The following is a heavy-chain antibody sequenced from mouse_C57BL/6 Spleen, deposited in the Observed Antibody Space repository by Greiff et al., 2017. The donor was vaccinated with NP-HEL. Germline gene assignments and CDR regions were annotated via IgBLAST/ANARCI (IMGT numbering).Heavy chain of an antibody. CDR3: TRGLLRRYFDY. J-gene: IGHJ2*01. Sequence: VQLQQSGAELVRPGASVTLSCKASGYTFTDYEMHWVKQTPVHGLEWIGAIDPETGGTAYNQKFKGKAILTADKSSSTAYMELRSLTSEDSAVYYCTRGLLRRYFDYWGQGTTLTVSS. CDR2: IDPETGGT. D-gene: IGHD1-1*01. V-gene: IGHV1-15*01. CDR1: GYTFTDYE.